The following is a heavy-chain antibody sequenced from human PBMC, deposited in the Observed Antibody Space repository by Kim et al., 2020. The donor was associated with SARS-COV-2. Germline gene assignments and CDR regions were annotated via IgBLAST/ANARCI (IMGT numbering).Heavy chain of an antibody. CDR2: IYPGDSDT. D-gene: IGHD4-17*01. CDR3: ARRPPDDYGDYVFYY. CDR1: GYSFTSYW. V-gene: IGHV5-51*01. Sequence: GESLQISCKGSGYSFTSYWIGWVRQMPGKGLEWMGIIYPGDSDTRYSPSFPGQVTISADKFISTAYLQWSTLKALDPAMNHCARRPPDDYGDYVFYYWGQ. J-gene: IGHJ4*01.